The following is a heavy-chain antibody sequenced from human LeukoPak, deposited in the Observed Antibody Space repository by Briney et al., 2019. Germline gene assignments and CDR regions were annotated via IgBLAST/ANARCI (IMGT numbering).Heavy chain of an antibody. CDR2: INHSGST. CDR1: GGSFSGYY. CDR3: ARGCPTYYDFWSGWHTYYFDY. D-gene: IGHD3-3*01. V-gene: IGHV4-34*01. Sequence: SETLSLTCAVYGGSFSGYYWSWIRQPPGKGLEWIGEINHSGSTNYNPSLKSRVTISVDTSKNQFSLKLSSVTAADTAVYYCARGCPTYYDFWSGWHTYYFDYWGQGTLVTVSS. J-gene: IGHJ4*02.